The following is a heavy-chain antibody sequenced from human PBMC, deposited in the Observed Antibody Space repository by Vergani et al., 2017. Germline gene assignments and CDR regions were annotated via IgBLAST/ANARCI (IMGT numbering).Heavy chain of an antibody. CDR3: ARSSSGRQLEHNYYCYYYMDV. V-gene: IGHV1-69*01. Sequence: QVQLVQSGAEVKKPGSSVKVSCKASGGTFSSYAISWVRQAPGQGLEWMGGIIPIFGTANYAQKFQGRVTITADESTSTAYMELSSLRSEDTAVYYCARSSSGRQLEHNYYCYYYMDVWGKGPTIIVS. D-gene: IGHD6-6*01. J-gene: IGHJ6*03. CDR1: GGTFSSYA. CDR2: IIPIFGTA.